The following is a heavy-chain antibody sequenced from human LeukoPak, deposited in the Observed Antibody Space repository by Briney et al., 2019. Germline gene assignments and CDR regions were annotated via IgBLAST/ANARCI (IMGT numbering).Heavy chain of an antibody. V-gene: IGHV4-38-2*01. D-gene: IGHD4-11*01. CDR2: IYQSGST. Sequence: PSETLSLTCAVSGYSIISGYYWARIRQPPGKGLGWIGNIYQSGSTYYNASLKSRVTISVDTSKNQFSLKLSSVTAADTAVYYCARRYSNYFFDYWGQGTLVTVSS. CDR3: ARRYSNYFFDY. J-gene: IGHJ4*02. CDR1: GYSIISGYY.